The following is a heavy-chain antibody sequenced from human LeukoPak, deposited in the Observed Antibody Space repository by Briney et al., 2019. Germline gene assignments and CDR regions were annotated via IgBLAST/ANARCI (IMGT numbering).Heavy chain of an antibody. CDR2: IYSGGST. CDR1: GFAVSSNY. Sequence: GGSLRLSCAASGFAVSSNYMSWVSQAPGKGLEWVAVIYSGGSTYYADSVKGRFTISRDNSKNTLYLQMNSLRAEDTAVYYCARDVLVAGMNYYYGMDVWGQGTTVTVSS. J-gene: IGHJ6*02. D-gene: IGHD6-19*01. V-gene: IGHV3-66*01. CDR3: ARDVLVAGMNYYYGMDV.